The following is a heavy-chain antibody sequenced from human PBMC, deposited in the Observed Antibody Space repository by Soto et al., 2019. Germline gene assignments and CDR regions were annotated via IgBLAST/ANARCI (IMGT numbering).Heavy chain of an antibody. V-gene: IGHV3-48*02. CDR3: ARAVTWGLDV. CDR2: ISRSSTGI. Sequence: EVQLVESGGGLVQPGGSLRLSCAASGFTFSLYSMIWVRQAPGKGLEWVSYISRSSTGINYEDSVKGRFTISRDDATNSMHLQMNSLRDGDTAVYYCARAVTWGLDVWGQGTTVSISS. J-gene: IGHJ6*02. CDR1: GFTFSLYS. D-gene: IGHD3-10*01.